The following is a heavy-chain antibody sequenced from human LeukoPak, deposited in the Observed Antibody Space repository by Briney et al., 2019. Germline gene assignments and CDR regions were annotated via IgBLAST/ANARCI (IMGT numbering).Heavy chain of an antibody. D-gene: IGHD6-13*01. CDR1: GGTFSSYA. CDR2: IIPIFGTA. V-gene: IGHV1-69*01. J-gene: IGHJ3*02. CDR3: ARDTGAVAGTGNAFDI. Sequence: SVKVSCKASGGTFSSYAISWVRQAPGQGLEWMGGIIPIFGTANYAQKFQGRVTITADESTSTAYMELSSLRSEDTAVYYCARDTGAVAGTGNAFDIWGQGTMVTVSS.